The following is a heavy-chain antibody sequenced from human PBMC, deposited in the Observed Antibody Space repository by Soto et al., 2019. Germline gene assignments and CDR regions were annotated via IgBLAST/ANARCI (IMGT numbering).Heavy chain of an antibody. CDR3: ARSELQAYCGGDCYPDY. D-gene: IGHD2-21*02. CDR2: IYYSGST. V-gene: IGHV4-61*01. J-gene: IGHJ4*02. CDR1: GGSVSSGSYY. Sequence: SETLSLTCTVSGGSVSSGSYYWSWIRQPPGKGLEWIGYIYYSGSTNYNPSLKSRVTISVDTSKNQFSLKLSSVTAADTAVYYCARSELQAYCGGDCYPDYWGQGTLVTVSS.